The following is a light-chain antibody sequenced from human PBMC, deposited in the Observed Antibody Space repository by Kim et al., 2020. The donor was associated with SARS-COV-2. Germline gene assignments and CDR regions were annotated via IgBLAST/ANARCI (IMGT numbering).Light chain of an antibody. CDR3: NSRDSNDNVV. Sequence: VAVGQTVSITCQGDSLRSYYASWYQQKPGQAPILVIYGKNNRPSVIPDRFAGSSSGNTASLTSTGTQAGDESDYYCNSRDSNDNVVFGGGTRLTVL. CDR2: GKN. J-gene: IGLJ2*01. CDR1: SLRSYY. V-gene: IGLV3-19*01.